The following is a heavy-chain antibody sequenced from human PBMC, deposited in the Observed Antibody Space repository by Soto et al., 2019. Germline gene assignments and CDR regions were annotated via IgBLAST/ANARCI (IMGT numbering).Heavy chain of an antibody. V-gene: IGHV1-46*01. J-gene: IGHJ4*02. CDR1: GYTFTSYY. D-gene: IGHD3-3*01. CDR2: INPSGGST. Sequence: GASVKVSCKASGYTFTSYYMHWVRQAPGQGLEWMGIINPSGGSTSYAQKFQGRVTMTRDTSTSTVYMELSSLRSEDTAVYYCAIQVLWSGYYPSGLDYWGQGTLVTVSS. CDR3: AIQVLWSGYYPSGLDY.